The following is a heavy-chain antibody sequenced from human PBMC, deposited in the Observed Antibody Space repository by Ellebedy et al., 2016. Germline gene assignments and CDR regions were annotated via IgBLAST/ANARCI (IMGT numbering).Heavy chain of an antibody. D-gene: IGHD6-19*01. CDR2: MNPNSGHT. CDR1: GYTFTNYD. J-gene: IGHJ6*02. CDR3: ARDRPYSSGWYLRGAMDV. Sequence: ASVKVSCKASGYTFTNYDINWVRQATGQGLEWMGWMNPNSGHTGYAQKFQGRVTMTRETSTNTVYMELSSLRSEDTAVYYCARDRPYSSGWYLRGAMDVWGQGTTVTVSS. V-gene: IGHV1-8*01.